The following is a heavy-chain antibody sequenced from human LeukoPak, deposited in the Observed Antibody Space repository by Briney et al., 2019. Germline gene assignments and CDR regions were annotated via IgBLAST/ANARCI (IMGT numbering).Heavy chain of an antibody. V-gene: IGHV3-48*01. CDR3: ARSLVGATTDDAFDI. CDR2: ISSSSSTI. D-gene: IGHD1-26*01. Sequence: GGSLRLSCAASGFTFSSYSMNWVRQAPGKGLEWVSYISSSSSTIYYADSVKGRFTISRDNSKNTLYLQMNSLRAEDTAVYYCARSLVGATTDDAFDIWGQGTMVTVSS. CDR1: GFTFSSYS. J-gene: IGHJ3*02.